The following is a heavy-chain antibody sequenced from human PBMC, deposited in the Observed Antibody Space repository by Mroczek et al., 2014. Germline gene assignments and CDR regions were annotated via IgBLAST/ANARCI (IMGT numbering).Heavy chain of an antibody. CDR2: IYTSGST. CDR3: ARSPVTIFGVVTDGYYYYMDV. V-gene: IGHV4-61*02. Sequence: QVQLQESGPGLVKPSQTLSLTCTVSGGSISSGSYYWSWIRQPAGKGLEWIGRIYTSGSTNYNPSLKSRVTMSVDTSKNQFSLKLSSVTAADTAVYYCARSPVTIFGVVTDGYYYYMDVWGKGTTVTVSS. J-gene: IGHJ6*03. CDR1: GGSISSGSYY. D-gene: IGHD3-3*01.